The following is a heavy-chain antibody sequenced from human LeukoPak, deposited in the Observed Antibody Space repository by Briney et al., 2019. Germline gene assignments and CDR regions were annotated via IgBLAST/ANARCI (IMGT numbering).Heavy chain of an antibody. CDR2: ISYDGSNK. CDR3: AKDSSYCSGGSCFENWFDP. CDR1: GFTFSSYG. Sequence: HPGGSLRLSCAASGFTFSSYGMHWVRQAPGKGLEWVAVISYDGSNKYYADSVKGRFTISRDNSKNTLYLQMNSLRAEDTAVYYCAKDSSYCSGGSCFENWFDPWGQGTLVTVSS. V-gene: IGHV3-30*18. D-gene: IGHD2-15*01. J-gene: IGHJ5*02.